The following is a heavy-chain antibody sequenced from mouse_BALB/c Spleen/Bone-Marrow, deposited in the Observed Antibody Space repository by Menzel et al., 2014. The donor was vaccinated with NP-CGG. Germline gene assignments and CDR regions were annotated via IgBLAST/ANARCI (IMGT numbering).Heavy chain of an antibody. V-gene: IGHV1-54*01. Sequence: QVQLQQSGAELVRPGTSVKVPCKASGYAFXNYLIEWVKQRPGQGLEWIGVINPGSGGTNYNEKFKGKATLTADKSSSTAYMQLSSLTSDDSAVYFCARGDYRSYYFDYWGQGTTLTVSS. CDR3: ARGDYRSYYFDY. D-gene: IGHD2-14*01. CDR2: INPGSGGT. CDR1: GYAFXNYL. J-gene: IGHJ2*01.